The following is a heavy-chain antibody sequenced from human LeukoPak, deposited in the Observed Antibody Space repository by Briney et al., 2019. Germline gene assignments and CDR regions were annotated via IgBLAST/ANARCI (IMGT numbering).Heavy chain of an antibody. CDR3: ARQGDGYNRPFDY. J-gene: IGHJ4*02. D-gene: IGHD5-24*01. V-gene: IGHV5-51*01. CDR1: GYTFTNYW. Sequence: GESLKISCKGSGYTFTNYWIGWVRQMPGKGLEWMGIIYPGDSDTTYSPSFQGQVTISADKSISTACLQWSSLKASDTAVYYCARQGDGYNRPFDYWGQGTLVTVSS. CDR2: IYPGDSDT.